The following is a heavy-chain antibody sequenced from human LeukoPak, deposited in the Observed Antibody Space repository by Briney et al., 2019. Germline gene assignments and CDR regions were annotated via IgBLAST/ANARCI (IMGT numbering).Heavy chain of an antibody. D-gene: IGHD5-12*01. V-gene: IGHV3-48*01. CDR2: ISSSSSTI. Sequence: GGSLRLSCAASGFTFSSYSMNWVRQAPGKVLEWVSYISSSSSTIYYADSVKGRFTISRDNAKNSLYLQMNSLRAEDTAVYYCARDVAYWGQGTLVTVSS. J-gene: IGHJ4*02. CDR1: GFTFSSYS. CDR3: ARDVAY.